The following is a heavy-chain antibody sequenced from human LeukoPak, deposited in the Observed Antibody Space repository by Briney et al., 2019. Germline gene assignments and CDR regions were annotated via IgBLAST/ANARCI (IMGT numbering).Heavy chain of an antibody. CDR3: ARGGGDHAFDV. J-gene: IGHJ3*01. CDR2: IDSDGSST. Sequence: PGGSLRLSCAASGSTFSPYWMHWVRQGPGKGLVWVARIDSDGSSTIYADSVKGRLTISRDNAQNTLYLQMDSLRAEDTAVYYCARGGGDHAFDVWGQGTMVTVSS. V-gene: IGHV3-74*01. CDR1: GSTFSPYW. D-gene: IGHD2-21*02.